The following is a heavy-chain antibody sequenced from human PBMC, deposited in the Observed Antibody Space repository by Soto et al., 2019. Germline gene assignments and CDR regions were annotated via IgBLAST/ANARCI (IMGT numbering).Heavy chain of an antibody. D-gene: IGHD6-13*01. Sequence: PGGSLRLSCAASGFTFSSYGMHWVRQAPGKGLEWVAVIWYDGSNKYYADSVKGRFTISRDNSKNTLYLQMNSLRAEDTAVYYCARGFRSPGIAAATHDSLDYWGQGTLVTVSS. CDR1: GFTFSSYG. V-gene: IGHV3-33*01. CDR2: IWYDGSNK. J-gene: IGHJ4*02. CDR3: ARGFRSPGIAAATHDSLDY.